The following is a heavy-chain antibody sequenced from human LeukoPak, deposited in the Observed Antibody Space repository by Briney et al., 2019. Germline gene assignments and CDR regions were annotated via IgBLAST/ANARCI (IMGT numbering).Heavy chain of an antibody. V-gene: IGHV3-66*01. J-gene: IGHJ4*02. Sequence: GGSLRLSCAASGFTVNRNYMIWVRQAPGKGLECVSVIYSGGTTWYADSVKGRFTISRDTNTLYLQMNSLRAEDTAVYYCAKAAVRGDKLYYFDFWGQGTPVTVSS. CDR2: IYSGGTT. CDR3: AKAAVRGDKLYYFDF. D-gene: IGHD3-10*01. CDR1: GFTVNRNY.